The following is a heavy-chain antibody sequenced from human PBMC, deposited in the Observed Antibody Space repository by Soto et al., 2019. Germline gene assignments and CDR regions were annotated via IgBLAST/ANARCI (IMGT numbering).Heavy chain of an antibody. D-gene: IGHD3-16*01. V-gene: IGHV1-69*01. Sequence: QVELVQSGAQVKKPGSAVKVSCKASGGSFNMYAMNWVRQAPGHGLEWMGGIIPIFDAPRYSEQFQGRVTITVDESTSTAYMELSSLRSDDTDIYYCTRAIGSGGVMGGFDYWGQGTLVTVSS. CDR1: GGSFNMYA. CDR2: IIPIFDAP. J-gene: IGHJ4*02. CDR3: TRAIGSGGVMGGFDY.